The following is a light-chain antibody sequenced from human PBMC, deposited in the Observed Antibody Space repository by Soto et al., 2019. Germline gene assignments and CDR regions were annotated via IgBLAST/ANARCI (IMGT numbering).Light chain of an antibody. J-gene: IGKJ5*01. CDR1: QDISNY. V-gene: IGKV1-33*01. CDR3: QQYENLPT. Sequence: DIQMTQSPSSLSASVGDRITITCRASQDISNYLAWYQQKPGRAPKFLIYDAYNLEAGVPSRFRGSGSGTDFTFTISRLQPEDIATYYCQQYENLPTFGQGTRLEIK. CDR2: DAY.